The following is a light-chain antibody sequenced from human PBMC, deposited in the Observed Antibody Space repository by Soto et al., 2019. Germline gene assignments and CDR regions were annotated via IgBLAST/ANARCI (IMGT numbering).Light chain of an antibody. Sequence: QSALTQPASVSGSPGQSITISCTGTSNDIGSYNLVSWYQRHPGKAPKLMIYEGSKRPSGVSNRFSGSKSGNTASLTISGLQAEDEADYYCCSYAGSSTVVFGGGTKLTVL. J-gene: IGLJ2*01. CDR2: EGS. CDR3: CSYAGSSTVV. CDR1: SNDIGSYNL. V-gene: IGLV2-23*01.